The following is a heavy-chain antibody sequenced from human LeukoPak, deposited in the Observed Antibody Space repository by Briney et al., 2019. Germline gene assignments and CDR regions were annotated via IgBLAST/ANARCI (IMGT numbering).Heavy chain of an antibody. Sequence: ASVKVSCKASGGTFSSYAISWVRQAPGQWLEWMGRIIPILGIANYAQKFQGRVTITADKSTSTAYMELSSLRSEDTAVYYCASYYDSSGYFYWGQGTLVTVSS. CDR2: IIPILGIA. CDR3: ASYYDSSGYFY. D-gene: IGHD3-22*01. J-gene: IGHJ4*02. V-gene: IGHV1-69*04. CDR1: GGTFSSYA.